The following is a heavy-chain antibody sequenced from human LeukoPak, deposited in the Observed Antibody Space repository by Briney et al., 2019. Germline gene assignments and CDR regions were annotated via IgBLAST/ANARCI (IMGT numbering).Heavy chain of an antibody. D-gene: IGHD1-26*01. CDR3: ARSRAFNSGAFDP. V-gene: IGHV4-61*08. J-gene: IGHJ5*02. CDR2: IYYSGST. CDR1: GASIRSGDYY. Sequence: SQTLSLTCTVSGASIRSGDYYWSWIRQPPGKGLEWIGYIYYSGSTNYNPSLKSRVTISVDTSKNQFSLRLNSVTAADTAVYYCARSRAFNSGAFDPWGQGSLVTVSS.